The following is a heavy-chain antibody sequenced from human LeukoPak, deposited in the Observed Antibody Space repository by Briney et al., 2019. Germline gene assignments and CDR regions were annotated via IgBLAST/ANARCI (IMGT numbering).Heavy chain of an antibody. CDR3: ARRYCSGGSCYSDNWFDP. D-gene: IGHD2-15*01. V-gene: IGHV4-39*01. Sequence: PSETLSLTCTVSGGSISSSSYYWGWIRQPQGKGLEWIVSIYYSGSTYYNPSLKSRVTISVDTSKNQFSLKLSSVTAADTAVYYCARRYCSGGSCYSDNWFDPWGQGTLVTVSS. CDR1: GGSISSSSYY. CDR2: IYYSGST. J-gene: IGHJ5*02.